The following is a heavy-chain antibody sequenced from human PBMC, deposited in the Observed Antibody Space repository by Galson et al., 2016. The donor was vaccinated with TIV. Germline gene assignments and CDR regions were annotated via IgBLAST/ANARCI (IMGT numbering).Heavy chain of an antibody. Sequence: SVKVSCKASGGIFSGCAINWVRQAPGQGLEWMGRIISIFRTANYAEKFQGRVTITADDSTNTFHMELSSLKSEDTDVYYFARRTDGHPYDYFGMDVWGQGTTVIVSS. CDR3: ARRTDGHPYDYFGMDV. V-gene: IGHV1-69*13. J-gene: IGHJ6*02. D-gene: IGHD5-24*01. CDR2: IISIFRTA. CDR1: GGIFSGCA.